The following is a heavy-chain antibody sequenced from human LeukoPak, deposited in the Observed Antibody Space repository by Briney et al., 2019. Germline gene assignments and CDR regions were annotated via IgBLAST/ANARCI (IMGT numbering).Heavy chain of an antibody. D-gene: IGHD6-6*01. CDR2: IYYSGST. V-gene: IGHV4-39*01. CDR1: GGSISSSSYY. CDR3: ARGVRLEYSSSPWDY. Sequence: SETLSLTCTVSGGSISSSSYYWGWIRQPPGKGLEWIGSIYYSGSTYYNPSLKSRVTISVDTSKNQFSLKLSSVTAADTAVYYCARGVRLEYSSSPWDYWGQGTLGTVSS. J-gene: IGHJ4*02.